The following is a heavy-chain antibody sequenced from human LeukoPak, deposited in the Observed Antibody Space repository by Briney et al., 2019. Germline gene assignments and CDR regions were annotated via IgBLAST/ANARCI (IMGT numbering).Heavy chain of an antibody. Sequence: PGGSLRLSCAASGFTFSSYSMNWVRQAPGKGLEWVSSISSSSSYIYYADSVKGRFTISRDNAKNSLYLQMNSLRAEDTAVYYCARGDTYYYAFDIWGQGTMVTVSS. CDR2: ISSSSSYI. V-gene: IGHV3-21*01. D-gene: IGHD3-10*01. CDR1: GFTFSSYS. J-gene: IGHJ3*02. CDR3: ARGDTYYYAFDI.